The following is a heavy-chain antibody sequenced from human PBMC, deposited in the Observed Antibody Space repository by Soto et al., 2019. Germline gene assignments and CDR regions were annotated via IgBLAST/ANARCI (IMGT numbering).Heavy chain of an antibody. V-gene: IGHV3-48*03. CDR3: ARGSSCLFLMDV. J-gene: IGHJ6*02. CDR2: ISSGASSI. D-gene: IGHD6-19*01. CDR1: GFNFNSYE. Sequence: PGGSLRLSCAASGFNFNSYEMNWVRQAPGKGLEWLSSISSGASSIYSADSVKGRFTISRENAKNSLYLQMNSLRAEDTAVYFCARGSSCLFLMDVWGQGTTVTVSS.